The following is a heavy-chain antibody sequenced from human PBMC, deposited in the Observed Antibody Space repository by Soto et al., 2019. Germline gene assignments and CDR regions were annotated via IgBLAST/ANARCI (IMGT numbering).Heavy chain of an antibody. CDR2: IYHSGST. J-gene: IGHJ4*02. V-gene: IGHV4-4*02. CDR1: GGSISSSNG. Sequence: LSLTCAVSGGSISSSNGWSGVRQPPGKGLEWIGEIYHSGSTNYNPSLKSRVTISVDKSKNQFSLKLSSVTAADTAVYYCALGSRSYQLLWVFDYWGQGTLVTVSS. CDR3: ALGSRSYQLLWVFDY. D-gene: IGHD2-2*01.